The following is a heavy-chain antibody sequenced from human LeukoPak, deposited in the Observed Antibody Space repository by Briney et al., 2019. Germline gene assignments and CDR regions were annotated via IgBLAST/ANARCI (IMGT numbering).Heavy chain of an antibody. CDR1: GGTFSSYA. J-gene: IGHJ4*02. Sequence: SVKVSCKASGGTFSSYAISWVRQAPGRGLEWMGRIIPIFGIANYAQKFQGRVTITADKSTSTAYMELSSLRSEDTAVYYCARDLGDYYDSSGYSYGYWGQGTLVTVSS. V-gene: IGHV1-69*04. CDR3: ARDLGDYYDSSGYSYGY. D-gene: IGHD3-22*01. CDR2: IIPIFGIA.